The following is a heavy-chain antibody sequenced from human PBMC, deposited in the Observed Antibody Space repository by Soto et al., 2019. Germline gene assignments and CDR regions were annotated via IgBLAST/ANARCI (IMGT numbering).Heavy chain of an antibody. J-gene: IGHJ6*02. D-gene: IGHD3-10*01. CDR2: IGSAGDS. Sequence: GGSQRLSCAASGYTFRSYDMHWVRQVTGKGLEWVSVIGSAGDSNYAPSVKGRFTISRENAKNSLYLQMNSLRAGDTAVYYCARGSKGTYGMDVWGQGTTVTVSS. CDR1: GYTFRSYD. V-gene: IGHV3-13*01. CDR3: ARGSKGTYGMDV.